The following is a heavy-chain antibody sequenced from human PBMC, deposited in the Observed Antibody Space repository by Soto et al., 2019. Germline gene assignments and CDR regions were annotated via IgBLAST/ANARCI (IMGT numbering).Heavy chain of an antibody. D-gene: IGHD3-10*01. J-gene: IGHJ6*02. CDR1: GFTVSSNF. V-gene: IGHV3-66*01. Sequence: EVQLVESGGGLVQPGGSLRLSCAASGFTVSSNFMSWVRQAPGKGLEWVSVIYSGGSIYYADSVKGRFTISRDNSKNTLYLQMNSLRAEDTAVYYCATDMVRGMDVWGQRTKVTVSS. CDR2: IYSGGSI. CDR3: ATDMVRGMDV.